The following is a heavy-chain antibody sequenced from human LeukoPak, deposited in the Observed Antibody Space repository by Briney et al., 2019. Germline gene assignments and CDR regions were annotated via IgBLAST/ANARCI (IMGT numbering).Heavy chain of an antibody. V-gene: IGHV1-3*03. Sequence: ASVKVSCKASGYTFTGYYMHWVRQAPGQRLEWMGWINAGNGNTKYSQEFQGRVTITRDTSASTAYMELSSLRSEDMAVYYCARDTPYDILTGYYLYYFDYWGQGTLVTVSS. D-gene: IGHD3-9*01. J-gene: IGHJ4*02. CDR3: ARDTPYDILTGYYLYYFDY. CDR1: GYTFTGYY. CDR2: INAGNGNT.